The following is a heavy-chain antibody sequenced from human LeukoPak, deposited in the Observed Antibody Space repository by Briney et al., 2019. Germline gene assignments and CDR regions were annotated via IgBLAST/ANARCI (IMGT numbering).Heavy chain of an antibody. CDR1: GYTFTSYD. J-gene: IGHJ6*02. D-gene: IGHD6-19*01. Sequence: ASVTVTCQATGYTFTSYDIHWVGQATGQGLEWMGWMNPNSGNTGYAQKFQGRVTMTRNTSKSTVYMELSSLRSEDTAVYYCARGRGWYFYYGMDVWGQGTTVTVSS. V-gene: IGHV1-8*01. CDR3: ARGRGWYFYYGMDV. CDR2: MNPNSGNT.